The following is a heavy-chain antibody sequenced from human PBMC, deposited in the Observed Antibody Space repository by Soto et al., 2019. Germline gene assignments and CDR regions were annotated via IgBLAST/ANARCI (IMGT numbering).Heavy chain of an antibody. CDR3: ARRSGGYSTYYYYYGMDV. CDR1: GYSFTSYW. V-gene: IGHV5-51*01. J-gene: IGHJ6*02. CDR2: IYPGDSDT. Sequence: GESLKISCKGSGYSFTSYWIGWVRQMPGKGLEWMGIIYPGDSDTRYSPPFQGQVTISADKSISTAYLQWSSLKASDTAMYYCARRSGGYSTYYYYYGMDVWGQGTTVTVSS. D-gene: IGHD4-4*01.